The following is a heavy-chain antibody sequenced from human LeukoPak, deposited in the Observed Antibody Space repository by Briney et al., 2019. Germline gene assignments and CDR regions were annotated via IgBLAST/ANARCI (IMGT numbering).Heavy chain of an antibody. J-gene: IGHJ4*02. D-gene: IGHD6-6*01. CDR1: GGSLSSLY. CDR3: ARHRADSSPSPFDY. V-gene: IGHV4-59*08. CDR2: IYYTGST. Sequence: SETLSLACSVSGGSLSSLYWSWVRQPPGKGLEWVGYIYYTGSTNYHPSQKGRLTIFVDMSKNQLSLRLSSVTAADTAVYYCARHRADSSPSPFDYWGQGTLVTVSS.